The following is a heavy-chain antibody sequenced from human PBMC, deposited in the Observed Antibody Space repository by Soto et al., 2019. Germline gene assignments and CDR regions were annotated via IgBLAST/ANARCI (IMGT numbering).Heavy chain of an antibody. D-gene: IGHD6-6*01. Sequence: QVQLVQSGAEVKKPGASVKVSCKASGYTFTGYYMHWVRQAPGQGLEWMGWINPNSGGTNYAQKFQGWVTMTRDTSISTAYMELSRLGSDDTAVYYCAREPYSSSSACYYHGMDGWGQGTTVTVSS. CDR1: GYTFTGYY. V-gene: IGHV1-2*04. J-gene: IGHJ6*02. CDR2: INPNSGGT. CDR3: AREPYSSSSACYYHGMDG.